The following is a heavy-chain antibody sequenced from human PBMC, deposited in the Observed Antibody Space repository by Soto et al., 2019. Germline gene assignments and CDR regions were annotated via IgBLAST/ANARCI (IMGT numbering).Heavy chain of an antibody. CDR2: ISSSSSTI. J-gene: IGHJ4*02. CDR1: GFTFSSYS. D-gene: IGHD3-3*01. V-gene: IGHV3-48*01. Sequence: EVQLVESGGGLVQPGGSLRLSCAASGFTFSSYSMNWVRQAPGQGLEWVSYISSSSSTIYYADSVKGRFTIYRDNAKNSLYLQMNSLRAEDTAVYYCARVSYDFWSGYYYDYWGQGTLVTVSS. CDR3: ARVSYDFWSGYYYDY.